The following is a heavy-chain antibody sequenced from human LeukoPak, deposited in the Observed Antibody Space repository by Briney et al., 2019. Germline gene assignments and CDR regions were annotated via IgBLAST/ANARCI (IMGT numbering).Heavy chain of an antibody. CDR2: MNPNSGNT. D-gene: IGHD6-19*01. Sequence: ASVKVSCKASGYTFTSYDINWVRQATGQGLEWMGWMNPNSGNTGYAQKFQGRVTMTRNTSISTAYTELSSLRSEDTAVYYCARGKKQWLVKSYYYYYMDVWGKGTTVTVSS. CDR3: ARGKKQWLVKSYYYYYMDV. V-gene: IGHV1-8*01. CDR1: GYTFTSYD. J-gene: IGHJ6*03.